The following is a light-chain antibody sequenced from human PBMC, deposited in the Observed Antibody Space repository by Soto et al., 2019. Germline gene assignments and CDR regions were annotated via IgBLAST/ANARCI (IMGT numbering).Light chain of an antibody. CDR3: QQHNNSPWT. V-gene: IGKV1-5*01. CDR2: DVS. CDR1: QSIGDW. J-gene: IGKJ1*01. Sequence: DIQMTQSPSTLSASVGDRVTITCRASQSIGDWVAWYQQKPGKAPKVLIYDVSRLESGVPSRFSGSGSGTKFTLTISCLQPDDFATYYCQQHNNSPWTFGQGTKVEIK.